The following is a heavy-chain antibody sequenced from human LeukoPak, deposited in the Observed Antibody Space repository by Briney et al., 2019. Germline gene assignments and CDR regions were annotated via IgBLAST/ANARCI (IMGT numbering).Heavy chain of an antibody. D-gene: IGHD2-2*01. V-gene: IGHV4-4*02. J-gene: IGHJ4*02. Sequence: SETLSLTCAVSGGSISSSNWWSWVRQPPGKGLEWIGEIYHSGSTNYNPSLKSRVTISVDKSKNQFSLKLSSVTAADTAVYYCARGEPYCSSTSCYLYFDYWGQGTLVTVSS. CDR2: IYHSGST. CDR1: GGSISSSNW. CDR3: ARGEPYCSSTSCYLYFDY.